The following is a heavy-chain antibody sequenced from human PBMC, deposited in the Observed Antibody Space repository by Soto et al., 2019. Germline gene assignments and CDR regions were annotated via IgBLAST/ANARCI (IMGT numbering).Heavy chain of an antibody. CDR2: IWYDGGTK. J-gene: IGHJ6*02. Sequence: GGSLLLSCAASGGTFSDYHMHWVHQAPGKGLEWVALIWYDGGTKYYADSVKGRFTISRDNSNNTLYLQMNSLRAEDTAVYNCARGRSGRSSYSYYGMDVWGQGTTVTVSS. CDR1: GGTFSDYH. D-gene: IGHD6-6*01. V-gene: IGHV3-33*01. CDR3: ARGRSGRSSYSYYGMDV.